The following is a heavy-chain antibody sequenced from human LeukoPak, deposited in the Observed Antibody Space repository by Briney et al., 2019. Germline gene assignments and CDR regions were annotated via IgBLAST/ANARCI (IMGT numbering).Heavy chain of an antibody. V-gene: IGHV1-69*13. D-gene: IGHD3-22*01. Sequence: SVTVSCTASGGTFSRFTISWVRQAPGQGFEWMGGITPIFGTANFAQKFQGRVPITADESTSTAFMELSSLRSEDTAVYYCAREWGLESSGYYYAYWGQGTLVTVSS. CDR2: ITPIFGTA. CDR3: AREWGLESSGYYYAY. CDR1: GGTFSRFT. J-gene: IGHJ4*02.